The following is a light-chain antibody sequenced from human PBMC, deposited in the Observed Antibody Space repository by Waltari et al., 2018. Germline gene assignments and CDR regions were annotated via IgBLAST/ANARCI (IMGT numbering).Light chain of an antibody. J-gene: IGKJ4*01. CDR3: QKYSSTPLS. V-gene: IGKV3-20*01. CDR2: GAS. CDR1: QSVSTY. Sequence: VILTQSPATLSLSPGERATLSCSASQSVSTYLAWDQQKPGQAPRLLIYGASTRATGIPDRFSGSGSGTEFTLTIRSLEPEDFAVYYCQKYSSTPLSFGGGTKVEIK.